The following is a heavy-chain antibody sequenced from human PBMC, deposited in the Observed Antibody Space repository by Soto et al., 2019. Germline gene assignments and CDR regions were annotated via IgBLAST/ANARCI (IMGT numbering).Heavy chain of an antibody. CDR3: ASLGYCTNGVCYDY. CDR1: GGSISSSSYY. V-gene: IGHV4-39*01. D-gene: IGHD2-8*01. J-gene: IGHJ4*02. Sequence: SETLSLTCTVSGGSISSSSYYWGWIRQPPGKGLEWIGSIYYSGSTYYNPSLKSRVTISVDTSKNQFSLKLSSVTAADTAVYYCASLGYCTNGVCYDYCGQGTLVTVSS. CDR2: IYYSGST.